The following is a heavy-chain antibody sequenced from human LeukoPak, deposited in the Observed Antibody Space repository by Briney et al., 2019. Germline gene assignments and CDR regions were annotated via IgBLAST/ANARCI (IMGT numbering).Heavy chain of an antibody. D-gene: IGHD5/OR15-5a*01. Sequence: GGSLRLSCAASGFTFSNYAMSWVRQAPGKGLEWVSAISGPAGSWDYADVVKGRFTISRDNSKNTLFLQMNSLSPEDTAIYYCAKKVGLVSAPLYYFDVWGQGTLVTVPS. CDR2: ISGPAGSW. V-gene: IGHV3-23*01. CDR3: AKKVGLVSAPLYYFDV. J-gene: IGHJ4*02. CDR1: GFTFSNYA.